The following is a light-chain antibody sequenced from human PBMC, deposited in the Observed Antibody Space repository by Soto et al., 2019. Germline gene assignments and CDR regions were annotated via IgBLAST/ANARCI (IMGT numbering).Light chain of an antibody. V-gene: IGLV2-8*01. CDR1: GSDIGAYNF. CDR3: SSFAGSANVL. Sequence: QSVLTQPPSASGSPRQSVTISCTGTGSDIGAYNFVSWYQQHPGKAPKLMIFEVNKRPSGVPDRFSGFKSGNTAFLRVSGLQTDDEADYYCSSFAGSANVLFGGGTQLTVL. J-gene: IGLJ2*01. CDR2: EVN.